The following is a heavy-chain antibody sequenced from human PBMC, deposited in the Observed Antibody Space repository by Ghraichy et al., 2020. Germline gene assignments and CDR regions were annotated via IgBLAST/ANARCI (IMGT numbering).Heavy chain of an antibody. CDR2: IKQDGSEE. J-gene: IGHJ4*02. CDR1: GFTFNTYW. CDR3: TRNKVKNDF. V-gene: IGHV3-7*01. D-gene: IGHD2-21*01. Sequence: GESLNISCAASGFTFNTYWMSWVRQAPGKGLEWVANIKQDGSEENYVDSVEGRFTISRDNAKNSLFLQMNSLRAEDTAVYYCTRNKVKNDFWGQGTLVIVSS.